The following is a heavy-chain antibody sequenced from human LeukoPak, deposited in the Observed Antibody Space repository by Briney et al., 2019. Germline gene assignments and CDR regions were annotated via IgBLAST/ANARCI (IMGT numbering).Heavy chain of an antibody. V-gene: IGHV1-8*01. J-gene: IGHJ4*02. CDR1: GYTFTSYD. Sequence: ASVKVSCKASGYTFTSYDINWVRQATGQGLEWMGWMNPKSANTGYAQKFQGRVTMTRNTSINTAYMELSSLTSEDTAVYYCARGRLSTSGWHKGDYWGQGTLVTVSS. CDR2: MNPKSANT. D-gene: IGHD6-19*01. CDR3: ARGRLSTSGWHKGDY.